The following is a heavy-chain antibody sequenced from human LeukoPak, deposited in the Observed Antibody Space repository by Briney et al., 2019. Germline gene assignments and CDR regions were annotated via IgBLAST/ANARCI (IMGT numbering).Heavy chain of an antibody. Sequence: PSETLSLTCTASGGSISSRTYYWTWIRQPAGKGLEWIGRVSSSGTTNYNPYNPSLKSRVTISVDTSKNQFSLELSSVTAADTAVYYCARGDYYYYMDVWGTGTTVTVSS. CDR3: ARGDYYYYMDV. CDR2: VSSSGTT. CDR1: GGSISSRTYY. V-gene: IGHV4-61*02. J-gene: IGHJ6*03.